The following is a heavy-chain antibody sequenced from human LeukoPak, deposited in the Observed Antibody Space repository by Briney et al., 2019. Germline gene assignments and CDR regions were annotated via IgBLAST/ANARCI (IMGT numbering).Heavy chain of an antibody. CDR3: ARLGYSYGQGDY. Sequence: GESLKISCKGCGYSFTEYWIGWVRQMPGKGLEWMGIIYPRDSDAKYRPSSQGQVTISADRSTSTAYLQWSSLKASDSAMYYCARLGYSYGQGDYWGQGTLVTVST. CDR2: IYPRDSDA. D-gene: IGHD5-12*01. V-gene: IGHV5-51*01. CDR1: GYSFTEYW. J-gene: IGHJ4*02.